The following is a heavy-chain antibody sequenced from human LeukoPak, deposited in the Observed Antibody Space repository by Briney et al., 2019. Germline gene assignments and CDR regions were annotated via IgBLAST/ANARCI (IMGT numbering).Heavy chain of an antibody. CDR2: IRSKAYGGTT. CDR1: RFTFGDYA. Sequence: PGGSLRLSCTASRFTFGDYAMSWFRQAPGKGLEWVGFIRSKAYGGTTEYAASVKGRFTISRDDSKSIAYLRMNSLKTEDTAVYYCAKITRTVVTARSGYFDYWGQGTLVTVSS. D-gene: IGHD2-21*02. J-gene: IGHJ4*02. V-gene: IGHV3-49*03. CDR3: AKITRTVVTARSGYFDY.